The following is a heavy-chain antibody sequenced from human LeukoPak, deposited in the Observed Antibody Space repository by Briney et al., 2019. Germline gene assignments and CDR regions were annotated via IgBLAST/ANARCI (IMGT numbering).Heavy chain of an antibody. CDR2: ISAYNGNT. D-gene: IGHD5-18*01. J-gene: IGHJ6*02. V-gene: IGHV1-18*01. CDR1: GYTFTSYG. CDR3: ARDVLGSTKWIQLWSRKHGMDV. Sequence: GASVKVSCKASGYTFTSYGISWVRQAPGQGLEWMGWISAYNGNTNYAQKPQGRVTMTTDTSTSTAYMELRSLRSDDTAVYYCARDVLGSTKWIQLWSRKHGMDVWGQGTTVTVSS.